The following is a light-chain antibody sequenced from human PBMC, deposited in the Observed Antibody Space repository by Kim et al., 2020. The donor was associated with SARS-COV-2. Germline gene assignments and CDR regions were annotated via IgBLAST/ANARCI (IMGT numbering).Light chain of an antibody. CDR1: QSISDY. Sequence: LSPGERATRSCRASQSISDYLAWYQQKLGQPPRLLISDASNRATGIPARFSGSGSETDFTLTISALEPEDFAVYYCQHRAGWPVTFGQGTKVDIK. CDR3: QHRAGWPVT. J-gene: IGKJ1*01. CDR2: DAS. V-gene: IGKV3-11*01.